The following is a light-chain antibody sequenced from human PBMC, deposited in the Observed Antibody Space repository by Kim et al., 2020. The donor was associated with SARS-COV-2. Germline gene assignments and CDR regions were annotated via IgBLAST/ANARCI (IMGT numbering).Light chain of an antibody. J-gene: IGKJ4*02. CDR3: QQLNSYPRLT. V-gene: IGKV1-9*01. CDR2: AAS. Sequence: DIQLTQSPSFLSASVGDRVTITCRASQGISSYLAWYQQKPGKAPKLLIYAASTLQSGVPSRFSGSGSGTEFTLTISSLQPEDFATYYCQQLNSYPRLTFVGETKVDIK. CDR1: QGISSY.